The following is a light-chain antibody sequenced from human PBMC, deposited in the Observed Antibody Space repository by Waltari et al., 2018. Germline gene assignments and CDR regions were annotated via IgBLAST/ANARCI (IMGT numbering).Light chain of an antibody. CDR1: SSNFGNNY. J-gene: IGLJ7*01. CDR2: EDS. Sequence: QSVLTQPPSVSAAPGQRVTISCSGGSSNFGNNYVSCYRQFPGTAPKLLIYEDSERPSGIPGRFSGSKSGTSATLDITGLQAGDEADYYCGTWDSSLSGAVFGGGTHLTVL. V-gene: IGLV1-51*02. CDR3: GTWDSSLSGAV.